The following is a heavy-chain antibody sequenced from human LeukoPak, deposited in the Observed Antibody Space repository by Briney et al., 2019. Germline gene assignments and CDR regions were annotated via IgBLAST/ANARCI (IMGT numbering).Heavy chain of an antibody. J-gene: IGHJ4*02. V-gene: IGHV3-20*04. CDR1: GFTFSSYA. D-gene: IGHD5-18*01. CDR3: ARDRLWEIGSRECSYGPFDY. Sequence: GGSLRLSCAASGFTFSSYAMIWVRQAPGKGLEWVSGINWNGGSTGYADSVKGRFTISRDNAKNSLYLQMNSLRAEDTALYYCARDRLWEIGSRECSYGPFDYWGRGTLVTVSS. CDR2: INWNGGST.